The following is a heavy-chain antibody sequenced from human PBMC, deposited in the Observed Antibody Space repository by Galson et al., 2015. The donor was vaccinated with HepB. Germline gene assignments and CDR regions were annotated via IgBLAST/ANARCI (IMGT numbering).Heavy chain of an antibody. Sequence: SVKVSCKASGYTFTSYGISWVRQAPGQGLEWMGWISAYNGNTNYAQKLQGRVTMTTDTSTSTAYMELRSLRSDDTAVYYCARALRGSSSWYYFDYWGQGTLVTVSS. J-gene: IGHJ4*02. CDR1: GYTFTSYG. V-gene: IGHV1-18*01. D-gene: IGHD6-13*01. CDR2: ISAYNGNT. CDR3: ARALRGSSSWYYFDY.